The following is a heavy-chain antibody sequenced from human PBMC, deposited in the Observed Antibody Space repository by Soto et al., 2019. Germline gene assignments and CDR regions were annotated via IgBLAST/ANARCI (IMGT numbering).Heavy chain of an antibody. CDR1: GFTFSSYG. CDR2: ISYDGSNK. CDR3: AKDRSTVTTDGTHGLDY. V-gene: IGHV3-30*18. J-gene: IGHJ4*02. D-gene: IGHD4-17*01. Sequence: QVQLVESGGGVVQPGRSLRLSCAASGFTFSSYGMHWVRHAPGKGLEWVAVISYDGSNKYYADSVKGRFTISRDNSKNSLYQQMNSLRAEDTAVYYCAKDRSTVTTDGTHGLDYWGQGTLVTVSS.